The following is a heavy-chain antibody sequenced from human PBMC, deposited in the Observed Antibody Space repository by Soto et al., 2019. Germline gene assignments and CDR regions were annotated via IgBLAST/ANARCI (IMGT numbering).Heavy chain of an antibody. D-gene: IGHD6-13*01. Sequence: QVQLQESGPGLVKPSETLSLTCTVSGGSNSSYYWSWIRQPPGKGLEWIGYIYYSGSTNYNPSLKSRVTISVDTSKNQFSLKLSSVTAADTAVYYCAREGQQLVRGAFDYWGQGTLVTVSS. CDR3: AREGQQLVRGAFDY. CDR1: GGSNSSYY. J-gene: IGHJ4*02. V-gene: IGHV4-59*01. CDR2: IYYSGST.